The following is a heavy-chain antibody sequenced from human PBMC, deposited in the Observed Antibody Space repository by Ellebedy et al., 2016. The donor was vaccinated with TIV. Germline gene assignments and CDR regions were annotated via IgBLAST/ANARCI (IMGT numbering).Heavy chain of an antibody. CDR1: GFTLSRHW. J-gene: IGHJ5*02. V-gene: IGHV3-23*01. D-gene: IGHD1-7*01. Sequence: PGGSLRLSCAASGFTLSRHWMSWVRQAPGKGLEWVSTLGGSGGTTYYEDSVKGRFTISRDTSRNTLYLQMSSLRAEDTAVYYCAKIPVAYNWNYADDHWGQGTLVTVSS. CDR3: AKIPVAYNWNYADDH. CDR2: LGGSGGTT.